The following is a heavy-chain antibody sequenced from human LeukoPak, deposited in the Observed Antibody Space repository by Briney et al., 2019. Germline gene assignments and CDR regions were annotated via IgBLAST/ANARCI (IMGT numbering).Heavy chain of an antibody. J-gene: IGHJ3*02. CDR1: AYSFTNYG. CDR2: IIPIFGTA. CDR3: ARDGSGRNAFDI. D-gene: IGHD3-10*01. V-gene: IGHV1-69*13. Sequence: SMKVSCKTSAYSFTNYGISWVRQAPGQGLEWMGGIIPIFGTANYAQKFQGRVTITADESTSTAYMELSSLRSEDTAVYYCARDGSGRNAFDIWGQGTMVTVSS.